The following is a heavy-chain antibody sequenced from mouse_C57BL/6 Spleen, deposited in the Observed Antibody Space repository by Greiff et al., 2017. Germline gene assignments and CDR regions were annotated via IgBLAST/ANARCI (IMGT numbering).Heavy chain of an antibody. J-gene: IGHJ2*01. V-gene: IGHV5-9-1*02. CDR3: TRDSSGGYSNY. CDR2: ISSGGDYI. Sequence: EVKLVESGEGLVKPGGSLKLSCAASGFTFSSYAMSWVRQTPEKRLEWVAYISSGGDYIYYADTVKGRFTISRDNARNTLYLQMSSLKSEDTAMYYCTRDSSGGYSNYWGQGTTLTVSS. CDR1: GFTFSSYA. D-gene: IGHD2-5*01.